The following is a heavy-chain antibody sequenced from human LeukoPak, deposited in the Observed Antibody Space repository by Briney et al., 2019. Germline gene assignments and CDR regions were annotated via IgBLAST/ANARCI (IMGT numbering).Heavy chain of an antibody. D-gene: IGHD3-3*01. Sequence: SETLSLTCSASGDSISSDYWSWIRQPPGKGLEWIGYIYYSGSTNYNPSLKSRVTISVDTSKNQFSLKLSSVTAADTAVYYCARGDNFWSGYPFDYWGQGTLVTVSS. CDR1: GDSISSDY. CDR3: ARGDNFWSGYPFDY. CDR2: IYYSGST. V-gene: IGHV4-59*01. J-gene: IGHJ4*02.